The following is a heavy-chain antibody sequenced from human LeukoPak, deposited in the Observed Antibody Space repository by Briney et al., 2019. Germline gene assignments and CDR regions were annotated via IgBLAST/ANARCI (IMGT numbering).Heavy chain of an antibody. Sequence: SETLSLTCSVSGGSISNDYWSWIRQPPGKGLEWIGSIYHSGSTYYNPSLKSRVTISVDTSKNQSSPKLSSVTAADTAVYYCARYGEDYFDYWGQGTLVTVSS. CDR1: GGSISNDY. CDR3: ARYGEDYFDY. CDR2: IYHSGST. V-gene: IGHV4-38-2*01. J-gene: IGHJ4*02. D-gene: IGHD3-10*01.